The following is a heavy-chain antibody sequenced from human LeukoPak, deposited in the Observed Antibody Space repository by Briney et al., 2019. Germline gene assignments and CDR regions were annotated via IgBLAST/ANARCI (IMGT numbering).Heavy chain of an antibody. CDR1: GDSISSSNYL. D-gene: IGHD3-16*01. J-gene: IGHJ3*02. CDR2: VYYSGST. CDR3: ARRWGRDTFDI. V-gene: IGHV4-39*01. Sequence: SETLSLTCTVSGDSISSSNYLWVWIRQPPGKGLEWIGSVYYSGSTYYNPSLMSRVTISVDTSKNQFSLMLNSVTAADTAIYYCARRWGRDTFDIWDQGTMVTVSS.